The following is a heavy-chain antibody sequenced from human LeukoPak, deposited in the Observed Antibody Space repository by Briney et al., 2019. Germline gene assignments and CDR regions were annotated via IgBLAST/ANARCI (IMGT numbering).Heavy chain of an antibody. CDR1: GGSISSGGYY. D-gene: IGHD3/OR15-3a*01. CDR3: ARSVHGSNFDY. J-gene: IGHJ4*02. Sequence: PSETLSLTCTVSGGSISSGGYYWSWIRQPPGKGLEWIGYIYHSGSTYYNPSLKSRVTISVDRSKNQFSLKLSSVTAADTAVYYCARSVHGSNFDYWGQGTLVTVPS. CDR2: IYHSGST. V-gene: IGHV4-30-2*01.